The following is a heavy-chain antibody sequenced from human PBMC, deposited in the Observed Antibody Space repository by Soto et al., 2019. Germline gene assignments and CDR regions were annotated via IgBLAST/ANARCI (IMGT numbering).Heavy chain of an antibody. Sequence: PGGSLRLSCAASGFTFSSYGMHWVRQAPGKGLEWVAVIWYDGSNKYYADSVKGRFTISRDNSKNTLYLQMNSLRAEDTAVYYCARDQDGYHLLDGMDVWGQGTTVTVSS. J-gene: IGHJ6*02. CDR2: IWYDGSNK. D-gene: IGHD5-12*01. CDR3: ARDQDGYHLLDGMDV. CDR1: GFTFSSYG. V-gene: IGHV3-33*01.